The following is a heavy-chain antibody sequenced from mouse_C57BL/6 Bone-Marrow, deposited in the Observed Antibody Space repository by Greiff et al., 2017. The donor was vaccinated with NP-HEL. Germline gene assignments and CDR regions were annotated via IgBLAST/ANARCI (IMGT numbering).Heavy chain of an antibody. CDR3: TNCYSNYGGYAMDY. V-gene: IGHV14-1*01. Sequence: VQLQQSGAELVRPGASVKLSCTASGFNIKDYYMHWVKQRPEQGLEWIGRIDPEDGDTEYAPKFQGKATMTADTSSNTAYLQLSSLTSEDTAVYYCTNCYSNYGGYAMDYWGQGISVTVSS. D-gene: IGHD2-5*01. CDR1: GFNIKDYY. J-gene: IGHJ4*01. CDR2: IDPEDGDT.